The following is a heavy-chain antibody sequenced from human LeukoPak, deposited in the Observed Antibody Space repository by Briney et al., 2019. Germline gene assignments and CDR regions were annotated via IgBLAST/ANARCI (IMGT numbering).Heavy chain of an antibody. CDR3: AKELKIPAVGNVGFDI. Sequence: PGGSLRLSCAASGFTFSSYSMNWVRQAPGKGLEWVSSLSSSSTTIYYADSVRGRFTISRDNAKNSLYLQMNSLRAEDTAVYYCAKELKIPAVGNVGFDIWGQGTKVTVSS. D-gene: IGHD6-13*01. CDR2: LSSSSTTI. CDR1: GFTFSSYS. J-gene: IGHJ3*02. V-gene: IGHV3-21*04.